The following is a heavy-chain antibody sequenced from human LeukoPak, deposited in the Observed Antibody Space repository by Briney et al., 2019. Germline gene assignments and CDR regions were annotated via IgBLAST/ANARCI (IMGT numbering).Heavy chain of an antibody. J-gene: IGHJ4*02. CDR3: ARHRNYYDK. CDR1: GGSFSGYY. V-gene: IGHV4-34*01. CDR2: INHSGST. D-gene: IGHD3-22*01. Sequence: SETLSLTCAVYGGSFSGYYWSWIRQPPGKGLEWIGEINHSGSTNYNPSLKSRVTISVDTSKNQFSLKLSSVTAADTAVYYCARHRNYYDKWGQGTLVTVSS.